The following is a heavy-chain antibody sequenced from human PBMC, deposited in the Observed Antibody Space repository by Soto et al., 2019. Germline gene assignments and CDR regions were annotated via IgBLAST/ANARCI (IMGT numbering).Heavy chain of an antibody. CDR2: ISWNSGSI. V-gene: IGHV3-9*01. CDR1: GFTFDDYA. J-gene: IGHJ4*02. Sequence: GGSLRLSCAASGFTFDDYAMHWVRQAPGKGLEWVSGISWNSGSIGYADSVKGRFTISRDNAKNSLYLQMNSLRAEDTALYYCAKAQAYYDSSGYPDYWGQGTLVTVSS. D-gene: IGHD3-22*01. CDR3: AKAQAYYDSSGYPDY.